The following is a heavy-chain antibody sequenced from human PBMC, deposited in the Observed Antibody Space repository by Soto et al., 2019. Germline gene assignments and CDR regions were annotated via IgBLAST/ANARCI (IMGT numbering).Heavy chain of an antibody. CDR3: AKDRWTDGSSSSGLDF. CDR1: GFTFSSFA. Sequence: PGGSLRLSCSISGFTFSSFAMSWVRQAPGKGPEWVSSIGSTDDKAYYADSVEGRFTISRDNSRNTLYLQMSSLSVDDTAVYFCAKDRWTDGSSSSGLDFWGHGTLVAFSS. J-gene: IGHJ4*01. CDR2: IGSTDDKA. V-gene: IGHV3-23*01. D-gene: IGHD6-6*01.